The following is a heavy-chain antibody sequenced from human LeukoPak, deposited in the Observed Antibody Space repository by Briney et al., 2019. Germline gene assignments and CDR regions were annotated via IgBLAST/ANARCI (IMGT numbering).Heavy chain of an antibody. V-gene: IGHV3-30-3*01. CDR2: ISFEGSNK. Sequence: GGSLRLSCAASGFTFRSYGMHWVRQAPGKGLEWAAFISFEGSNKNDADSVKGRFTISRDNSKNMLYLQMNSLRAEDTAVYYCARGSPRSVEFWGQGTPVTVSS. CDR3: ARGSPRSVEF. J-gene: IGHJ4*02. CDR1: GFTFRSYG. D-gene: IGHD3-10*01.